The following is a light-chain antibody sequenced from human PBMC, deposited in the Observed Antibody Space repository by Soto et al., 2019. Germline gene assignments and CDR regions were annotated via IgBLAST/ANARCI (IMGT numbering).Light chain of an antibody. J-gene: IGKJ2*01. CDR2: GAS. V-gene: IGKV3-15*01. Sequence: EIVMTQSPATLSVSPGARATLSCRASQSVSSNLAWYQQKPGQAPRLLINGASTRATGIPARFSGSGSGTEFTLTLSSLQSEDFAVYYCQQYNSWPQTFGQGTKLDIK. CDR3: QQYNSWPQT. CDR1: QSVSSN.